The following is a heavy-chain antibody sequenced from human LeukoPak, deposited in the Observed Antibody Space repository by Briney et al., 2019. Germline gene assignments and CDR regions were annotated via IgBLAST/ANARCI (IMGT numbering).Heavy chain of an antibody. CDR1: GGSISSGGYY. Sequence: SETLSLTCTVSGGSISSGGYYWSWIRQPAGKGPEWIGRIYTSGSTNYNPSLKSRVTISVDTSKNQFSLKLSSVTAADTAVYYCARDRVQQLPPVSWFDPWGQGTLVTVSS. CDR3: ARDRVQQLPPVSWFDP. J-gene: IGHJ5*02. CDR2: IYTSGST. D-gene: IGHD6-13*01. V-gene: IGHV4-61*02.